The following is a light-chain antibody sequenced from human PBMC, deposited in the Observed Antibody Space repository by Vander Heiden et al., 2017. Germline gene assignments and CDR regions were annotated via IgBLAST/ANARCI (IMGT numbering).Light chain of an antibody. J-gene: IGKJ4*01. V-gene: IGKV1-39*01. CDR2: AAS. CDR3: QQSYSSPWT. CDR1: QSISAY. Sequence: IQMTQSPSSLSASVGDRVTITCRASQSISAYFNWFQQRPGKAPELLIYAASSLQTRVPTRISGSGSGTDFTLTISRLQPEDFATYYCQQSYSSPWTFGGGTKVEIK.